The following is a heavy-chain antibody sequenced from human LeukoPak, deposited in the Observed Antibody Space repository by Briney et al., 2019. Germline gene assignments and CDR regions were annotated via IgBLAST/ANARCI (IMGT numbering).Heavy chain of an antibody. V-gene: IGHV3-64*01. Sequence: GGSLRLXCAASGFTFTNHAMQWVRQAPGKVLEYVSAISGNGGSTYYANSVKGRFTISRDNSKNTVYLQMGCLRPEDMAVYYCARAGVGRYVAWLINYYMDVWGKGTTVTVSS. D-gene: IGHD3-9*01. CDR1: GFTFTNHA. CDR3: ARAGVGRYVAWLINYYMDV. J-gene: IGHJ6*03. CDR2: ISGNGGST.